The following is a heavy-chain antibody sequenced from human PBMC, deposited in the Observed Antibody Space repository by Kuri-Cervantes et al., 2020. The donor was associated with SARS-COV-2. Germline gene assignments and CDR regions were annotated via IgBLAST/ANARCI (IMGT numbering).Heavy chain of an antibody. V-gene: IGHV3-30-3*01. J-gene: IGHJ6*02. Sequence: GESLKISCAASGFTFSSYAMHWVRQAPGKGLEWVAVISYDGSNKYYADSVKGRFTISRDNSKNTLYLQMNSLRAEDTAVYYCARAFVVVVAAWRTGMDVWGPGTTVTVSS. D-gene: IGHD2-15*01. CDR1: GFTFSSYA. CDR3: ARAFVVVVAAWRTGMDV. CDR2: ISYDGSNK.